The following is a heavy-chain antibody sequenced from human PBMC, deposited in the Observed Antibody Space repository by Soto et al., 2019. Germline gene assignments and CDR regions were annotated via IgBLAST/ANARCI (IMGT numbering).Heavy chain of an antibody. CDR3: ARESLKTLVSGAFDV. V-gene: IGHV3-74*01. D-gene: IGHD1-26*01. J-gene: IGHJ3*01. CDR1: GFNLESHW. Sequence: EVQLVESGGGLVQPGGSLRLACVASGFNLESHWMHWVRQGPGKGLAWVSRVKSDGSRIRYGDFVRGRFTISRDNAKKTLFLQMDRLTADDTGVYFCARESLKTLVSGAFDVWGQGTAVVVSS. CDR2: VKSDGSRI.